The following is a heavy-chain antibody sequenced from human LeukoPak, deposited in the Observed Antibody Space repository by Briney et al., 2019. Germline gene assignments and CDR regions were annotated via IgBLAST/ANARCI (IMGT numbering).Heavy chain of an antibody. Sequence: GASVTVSCTASGYTFTIYAMHWVRQAPGQRLEWMGWINAGNGNTKYSQKFQGRVTITRDTSASTAYMELSSLRSEDTAVYYCAGAYSGYDPHDYWGQGTLVTVSS. CDR2: INAGNGNT. D-gene: IGHD5-12*01. CDR3: AGAYSGYDPHDY. J-gene: IGHJ4*02. CDR1: GYTFTIYA. V-gene: IGHV1-3*01.